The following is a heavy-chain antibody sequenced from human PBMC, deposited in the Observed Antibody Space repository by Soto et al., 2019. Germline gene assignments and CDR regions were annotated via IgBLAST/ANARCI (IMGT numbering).Heavy chain of an antibody. CDR3: ARGTLWNGYQFFDY. V-gene: IGHV3-7*01. CDR1: GFTFRSFS. D-gene: IGHD3-3*01. Sequence: GGSLRLSCAASGFTFRSFSRNWVRQAPGKGLEWVCNIKQGGSEKYYVDSLRGRFTISRDNAKNSLYLQMSGLRAEDTAVFYCARGTLWNGYQFFDYWGQGTLVTVSS. J-gene: IGHJ4*02. CDR2: IKQGGSEK.